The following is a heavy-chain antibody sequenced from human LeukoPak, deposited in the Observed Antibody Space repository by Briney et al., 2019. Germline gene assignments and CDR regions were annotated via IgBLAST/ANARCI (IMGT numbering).Heavy chain of an antibody. CDR3: ARAFPFDDYGDPDAFDI. CDR2: IHYSGST. D-gene: IGHD4-17*01. J-gene: IGHJ3*02. Sequence: SETLSLTCTVSGVSMSSGASYWSWIRQHPGKGLEWIGNIHYSGSTYYNPSLKSRVTISVDRSKNQFSLKLTSVTAADTAVYYCARAFPFDDYGDPDAFDIWGQGTMVTVSS. V-gene: IGHV4-30-4*08. CDR1: GVSMSSGASY.